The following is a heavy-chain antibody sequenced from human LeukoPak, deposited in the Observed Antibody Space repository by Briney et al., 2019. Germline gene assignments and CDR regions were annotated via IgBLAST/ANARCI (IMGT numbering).Heavy chain of an antibody. Sequence: GGSLRLSCAASGFTFSNYAMSWVRQAPGKGLEWVANIKQDGSEKYYVDSVKGRFTISRDNAKNSLYLQMNSLRAEDTAVYYCARELVDSVVVAATGGGFDYWGQGTLVTVSS. J-gene: IGHJ4*02. CDR2: IKQDGSEK. D-gene: IGHD2-15*01. CDR3: ARELVDSVVVAATGGGFDY. CDR1: GFTFSNYA. V-gene: IGHV3-7*01.